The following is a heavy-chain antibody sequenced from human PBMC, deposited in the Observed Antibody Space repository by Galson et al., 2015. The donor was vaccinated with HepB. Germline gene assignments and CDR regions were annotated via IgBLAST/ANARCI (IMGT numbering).Heavy chain of an antibody. V-gene: IGHV5-10-1*01. CDR3: ARLLAATGTRGMDV. D-gene: IGHD6-13*01. J-gene: IGHJ6*02. Sequence: QSGAEVKEPGESPRISCKGSGYSFTNYWINWVRQMPGKGLEWVGRIDPSNSYTNYSPSFRGRVTITADKSISTAYLQWTSLKASDTAMFYCARLLAATGTRGMDVWGQGTTVTVSS. CDR2: IDPSNSYT. CDR1: GYSFTNYW.